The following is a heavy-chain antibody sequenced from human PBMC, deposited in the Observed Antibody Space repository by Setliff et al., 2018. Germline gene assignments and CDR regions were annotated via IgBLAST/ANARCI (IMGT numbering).Heavy chain of an antibody. J-gene: IGHJ4*02. D-gene: IGHD5-18*01. CDR2: IYPGDSDT. V-gene: IGHV5-51*01. CDR1: GYSFNSYW. CDR3: ARRDPSVDTAMVYFDY. Sequence: GESLKITCMGSGYSFNSYWIGWVRQMPGKGLEWMGIIYPGDSDTRYSPSFQGQVTISADNSISTAYLHWSSLKASDTAMYYCARRDPSVDTAMVYFDYLGQGTLVTVSS.